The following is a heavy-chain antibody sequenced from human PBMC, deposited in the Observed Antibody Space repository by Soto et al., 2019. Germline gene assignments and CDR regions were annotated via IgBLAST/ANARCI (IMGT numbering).Heavy chain of an antibody. D-gene: IGHD3-10*01. CDR2: IYYSGST. CDR1: Y. J-gene: IGHJ5*02. CDR3: ARGTMVRGVNVWFDP. Sequence: YWSWIRQPPGKGLEWIGYIYYSGSTNYNPSLKSRVTISVDTSKNQFSLKLSSVTAADTAVYYCARGTMVRGVNVWFDPWGQGTLVTVSS. V-gene: IGHV4-59*01.